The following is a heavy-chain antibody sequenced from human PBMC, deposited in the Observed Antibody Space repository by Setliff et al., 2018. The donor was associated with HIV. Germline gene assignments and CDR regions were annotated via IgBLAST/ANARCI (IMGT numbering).Heavy chain of an antibody. J-gene: IGHJ4*02. CDR2: ISGSGSTI. D-gene: IGHD6-13*01. CDR1: GFTFGDYS. V-gene: IGHV3-48*04. Sequence: GGSLRLSCAASGFTFGDYSVNWVRQAPGKGLEWVSYISGSGSTIYYADSVKGRFTISRDNAKNSLYLQMNSLRAEDTAVYYCVRVYRAGSWDYWGQGTLVTVSS. CDR3: VRVYRAGSWDY.